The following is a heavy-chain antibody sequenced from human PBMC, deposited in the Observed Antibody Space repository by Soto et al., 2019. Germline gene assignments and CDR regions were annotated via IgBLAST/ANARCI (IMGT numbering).Heavy chain of an antibody. J-gene: IGHJ5*02. CDR2: ISSSSSTI. CDR3: ARDPGIVVVVDAPNWFDP. Sequence: VQLVESGGGLVQPGGSLRLSCAASGFTFSSYSMNWVRQAPGKGMEGVSYISSSSSTIYYADSVTGRFTISRSNAKNSLYLQMTSLRAEDTAVYYCARDPGIVVVVDAPNWFDPWGQGTLVTVSS. D-gene: IGHD2-15*01. V-gene: IGHV3-48*01. CDR1: GFTFSSYS.